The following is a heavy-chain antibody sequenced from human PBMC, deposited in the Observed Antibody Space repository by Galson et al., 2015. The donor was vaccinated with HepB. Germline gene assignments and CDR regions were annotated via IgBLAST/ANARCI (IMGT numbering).Heavy chain of an antibody. Sequence: SLRLSCAASGFTFSSYGMHWVRQAPGKGLEWVAFIRYDGSNKYHADSVKGRFIISRDNTKNTLYLQMNSLRAEDTAVYYCAKDGPYYDILPGYAFERWGFDPWGHGTLVTVSS. CDR2: IRYDGSNK. CDR1: GFTFSSYG. D-gene: IGHD3-9*01. J-gene: IGHJ5*02. CDR3: AKDGPYYDILPGYAFERWGFDP. V-gene: IGHV3-30*02.